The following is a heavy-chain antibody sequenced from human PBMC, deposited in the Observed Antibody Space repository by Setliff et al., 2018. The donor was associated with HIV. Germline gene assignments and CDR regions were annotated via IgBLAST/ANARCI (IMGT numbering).Heavy chain of an antibody. V-gene: IGHV1-8*02. CDR1: GYTFIHYD. D-gene: IGHD6-19*01. Sequence: ASVKVSYKTSGYTFIHYDVNWVRQAPGKGLEWMGWMNPGTGNTGYAEKFQGRVSMTRDTSTNTAYMELSSLRSEDTAVYYCARVPYSSGYWGQGTLVTVSS. CDR3: ARVPYSSGY. J-gene: IGHJ4*02. CDR2: MNPGTGNT.